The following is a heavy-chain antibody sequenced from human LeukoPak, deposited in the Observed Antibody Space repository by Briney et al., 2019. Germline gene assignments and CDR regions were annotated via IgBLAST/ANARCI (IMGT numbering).Heavy chain of an antibody. CDR1: GGTFSSYT. CDR3: ARGSASYDILTGYYPLYYFDY. J-gene: IGHJ4*02. D-gene: IGHD3-9*01. V-gene: IGHV1-69*02. Sequence: GSSVKVSCKASGGTFSSYTISWVRQAPGQGLEWMGRIIPILGIANYAQKFQGRVTITADKSTSTAYMELSSLRSEDTAVYYCARGSASYDILTGYYPLYYFDYWGQGTLVTVSS. CDR2: IIPILGIA.